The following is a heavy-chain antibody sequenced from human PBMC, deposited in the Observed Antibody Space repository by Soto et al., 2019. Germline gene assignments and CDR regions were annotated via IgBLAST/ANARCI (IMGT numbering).Heavy chain of an antibody. J-gene: IGHJ5*02. CDR2: ISSRSSYI. V-gene: IGHV3-21*01. Sequence: EVQLVESGGGLVKPGGSLRLSCAASGFTFSSYSMNWVRQAPGKGLEWVSSISSRSSYIYYADSVKGRFTISRDNAKNSLYLQMNSLRAEDTAVYYCARDGDCSGGSCSPWGQGTLVTVSS. D-gene: IGHD2-15*01. CDR3: ARDGDCSGGSCSP. CDR1: GFTFSSYS.